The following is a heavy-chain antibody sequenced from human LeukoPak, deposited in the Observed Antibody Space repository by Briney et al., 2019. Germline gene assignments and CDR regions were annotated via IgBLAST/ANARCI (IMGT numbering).Heavy chain of an antibody. V-gene: IGHV3-7*03. J-gene: IGHJ4*02. CDR1: GFTFSTYW. D-gene: IGHD2-2*01. CDR2: INQDGSEK. Sequence: GGSLRLSCAASGFTFSTYWMSWVRQALGKGLEWVANINQDGSEKYYVDSVKGRFTISRDNAKKSLYLQMNSLRAEDTAVYYCARGEYQLPGDSWGQGTLVTVSS. CDR3: ARGEYQLPGDS.